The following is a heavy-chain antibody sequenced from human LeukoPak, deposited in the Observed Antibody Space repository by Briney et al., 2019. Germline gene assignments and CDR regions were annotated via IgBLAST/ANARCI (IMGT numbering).Heavy chain of an antibody. J-gene: IGHJ4*02. CDR3: ARSNREFASGSGDY. D-gene: IGHD3-10*01. CDR2: ISNSRGKT. CDR1: GFTFSNYA. V-gene: IGHV3-23*01. Sequence: GGSLRLSCAASGFTFSNYAMSWVRQAPGKGLEWVSAISNSRGKTYYADSVKGRFTISRDNSKNSLYLQMHSLRAEDTAVYYCARSNREFASGSGDYWGQGTLVTVSS.